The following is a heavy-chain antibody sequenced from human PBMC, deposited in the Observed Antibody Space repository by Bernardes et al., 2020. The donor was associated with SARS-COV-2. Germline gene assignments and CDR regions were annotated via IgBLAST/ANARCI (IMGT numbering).Heavy chain of an antibody. CDR3: AGSSCGIDCYIGGLRSWDYGMDV. V-gene: IGHV4-39*01. CDR2: MSSTASS. D-gene: IGHD2-21*02. Sequence: LSVTCTASGASISISNYYWGWIRPPPGKGLEWIGCMSSTASSYYNPSLQSRVRVSVDMSRNECSLRLTFVTAADTAVYYCAGSSCGIDCYIGGLRSWDYGMDVWGQGTTVTVSS. J-gene: IGHJ6*02. CDR1: GASISISNYY.